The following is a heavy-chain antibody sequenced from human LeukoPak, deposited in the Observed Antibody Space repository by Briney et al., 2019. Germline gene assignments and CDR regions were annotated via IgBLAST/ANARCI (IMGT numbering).Heavy chain of an antibody. CDR3: ATGPGDDFARDWFDP. CDR2: IDPSAGST. D-gene: IGHD3-3*01. V-gene: IGHV1-46*01. J-gene: IGHJ5*02. Sequence: ASVKVSCKASGYTFTNYYMHWVRQAPGQGLEWMGVIDPSAGSTTYAQKFQGRVTMTRDTATSTVYMELSSLRSEDTAVYYCATGPGDDFARDWFDPWGQGTLVTVSS. CDR1: GYTFTNYY.